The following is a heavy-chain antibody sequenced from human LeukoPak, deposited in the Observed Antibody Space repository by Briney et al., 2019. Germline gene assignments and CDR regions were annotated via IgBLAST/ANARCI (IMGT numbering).Heavy chain of an antibody. D-gene: IGHD5-18*01. J-gene: IGHJ5*02. CDR3: ARVSGYSYGRNWFDP. CDR1: GFTFSSYS. V-gene: IGHV3-21*01. CDR2: ISSSSSYI. Sequence: PGGSLRLSCAASGFTFSSYSMNWVRQAPGKGLEWFSSISSSSSYIYYADSVKGRFTISRDNAKNSLYLQMNSLRAEDTAVYYCARVSGYSYGRNWFDPWGQGTLVTVSS.